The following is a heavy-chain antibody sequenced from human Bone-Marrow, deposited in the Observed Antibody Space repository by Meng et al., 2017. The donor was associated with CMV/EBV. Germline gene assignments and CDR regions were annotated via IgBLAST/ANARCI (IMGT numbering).Heavy chain of an antibody. CDR1: GVSISSYY. V-gene: IGHV4-59*01. J-gene: IGHJ3*02. CDR2: IYYSGSS. Sequence: SETLSLTCTVSGVSISSYYWSWIRQPPGKGLEWIGYIYYSGSSNYNPSLKSRVTISVDTSKSQFSLKLNSVTAADTAVYYCARDRNAASDIWGQGTMVTVSS. CDR3: ARDRNAASDI.